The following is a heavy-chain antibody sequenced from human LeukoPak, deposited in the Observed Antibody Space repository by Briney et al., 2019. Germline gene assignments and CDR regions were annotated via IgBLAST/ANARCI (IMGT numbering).Heavy chain of an antibody. Sequence: PGGSLRLSCAASGFTFSSYWMSWVRQAPGKGLEWVANIKQDGSEKYYVDSVEGRFTISRDNAKNSLYLQMNSLRAEDTAVYYCARDAGPYYFDYWGQGTLVTVSS. CDR2: IKQDGSEK. V-gene: IGHV3-7*03. CDR3: ARDAGPYYFDY. J-gene: IGHJ4*02. CDR1: GFTFSSYW.